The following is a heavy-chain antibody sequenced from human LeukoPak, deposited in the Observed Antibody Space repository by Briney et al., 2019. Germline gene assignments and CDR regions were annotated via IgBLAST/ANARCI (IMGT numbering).Heavy chain of an antibody. CDR1: GFTFSSYW. J-gene: IGHJ4*02. Sequence: GGSLRLSCAASGFTFSSYWMSWVRQAPGKGLEWVANIKQDGSEKYYVDSVKGRFTISRDNSKNTLYLQMNSLRAEDTAVYYCAKDALWFGELLPYYFDYWGQGTLVTVSS. CDR2: IKQDGSEK. D-gene: IGHD3-10*01. CDR3: AKDALWFGELLPYYFDY. V-gene: IGHV3-7*01.